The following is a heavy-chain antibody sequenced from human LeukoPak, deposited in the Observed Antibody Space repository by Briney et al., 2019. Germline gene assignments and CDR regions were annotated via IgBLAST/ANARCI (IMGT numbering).Heavy chain of an antibody. Sequence: SETLSLTCTVSGGSISSYYWSWIRQPPGKGLEWIGYIYYSGSTNYNPSLKSRVTISVDTSKNQFSLKLSSVTAADTAVYYCARVQYSSGWHPFDCWGQGTLVTVSS. D-gene: IGHD6-19*01. J-gene: IGHJ4*02. CDR3: ARVQYSSGWHPFDC. CDR2: IYYSGST. V-gene: IGHV4-59*01. CDR1: GGSISSYY.